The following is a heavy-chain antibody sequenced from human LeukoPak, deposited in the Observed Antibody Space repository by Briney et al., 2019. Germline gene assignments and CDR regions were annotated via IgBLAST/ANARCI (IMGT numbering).Heavy chain of an antibody. CDR2: ISSSSSYI. CDR1: GFTFSSYS. Sequence: GGSLRLSCAASGFTFSSYSMNWVRQAPGKGLEWVSSISSSSSYIYYADSVKGRFTISRDNAKNSLYLQMNSLRAEDTAVYYCARDILPSGSRAFDIWGQGTMVTVSS. CDR3: ARDILPSGSRAFDI. D-gene: IGHD3-10*01. J-gene: IGHJ3*02. V-gene: IGHV3-21*01.